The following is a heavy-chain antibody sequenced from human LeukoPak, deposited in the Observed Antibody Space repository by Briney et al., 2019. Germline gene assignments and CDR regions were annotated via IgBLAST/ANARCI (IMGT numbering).Heavy chain of an antibody. D-gene: IGHD5/OR15-5a*01. CDR2: ISSSGSNT. CDR3: AKIGVSGHWYFDL. J-gene: IGHJ2*01. CDR1: ESTFSSFP. V-gene: IGHV3-21*01. Sequence: PGGSLRLSCTASESTFSSFPMSWVRQAPGRGLEGISSISSSGSNTYYAGSLKGRFTVSRDNAKNSLYVQMNSLRAEDTAVYYCAKIGVSGHWYFDLWGRGTLVTVSS.